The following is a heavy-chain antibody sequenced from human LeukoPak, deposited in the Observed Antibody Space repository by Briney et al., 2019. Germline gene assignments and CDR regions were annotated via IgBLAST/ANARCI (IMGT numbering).Heavy chain of an antibody. Sequence: SVKVSCKASGGTFSSYTISWVRQAPGQGLEWMGRIIPILGIANYAQKFQRRVTITADKSTSTAYMELSSLRSEDTAVYYCAREWGDNYDSSGYYYPITFDYWGQGTLVTVSS. J-gene: IGHJ4*02. D-gene: IGHD3-22*01. CDR1: GGTFSSYT. CDR3: AREWGDNYDSSGYYYPITFDY. V-gene: IGHV1-69*04. CDR2: IIPILGIA.